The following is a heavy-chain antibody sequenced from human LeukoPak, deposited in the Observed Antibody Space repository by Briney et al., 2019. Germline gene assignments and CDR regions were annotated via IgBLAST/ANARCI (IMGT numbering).Heavy chain of an antibody. CDR1: RFTFSSYA. CDR2: ISYDGSNR. CDR3: ATGYSGYDYWNLDY. J-gene: IGHJ4*02. D-gene: IGHD5-12*01. Sequence: GGSLRLSCAASRFTFSSYAMHWVRQAPGKGLEWVAVISYDGSNRYYADSVKGRFTISRDNSKTTLYLQMNSLRAEDTAVYYCATGYSGYDYWNLDYWGQGTLVTVSS. V-gene: IGHV3-30*04.